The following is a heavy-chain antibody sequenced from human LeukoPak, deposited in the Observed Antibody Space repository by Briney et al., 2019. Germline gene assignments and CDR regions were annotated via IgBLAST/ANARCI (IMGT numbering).Heavy chain of an antibody. Sequence: GGSLRLSCVASGFTFSSHLMHWVRQVPGKGLVWVSRIDSDGSKTDYADSVKGRFTSSRDNARNTLYLQMNSLRAEDTAVYYCVRLSCGYYGLIDHWGQGTLVTVSS. J-gene: IGHJ4*02. CDR3: VRLSCGYYGLIDH. D-gene: IGHD3-22*01. CDR1: GFTFSSHL. CDR2: IDSDGSKT. V-gene: IGHV3-74*01.